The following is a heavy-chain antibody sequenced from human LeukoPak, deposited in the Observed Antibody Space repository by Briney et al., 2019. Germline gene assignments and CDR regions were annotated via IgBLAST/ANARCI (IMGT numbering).Heavy chain of an antibody. CDR3: ASAVKGLNTFDY. V-gene: IGHV4-59*08. CDR2: IYYSGST. J-gene: IGHJ4*02. D-gene: IGHD3/OR15-3a*01. CDR1: GGSISSYS. Sequence: SETLSLTCTVSGGSISSYSWSRIRQPPGKGLECIGYIYYSGSTNYNPSLKSRVTISGDTSKNQFSLNLSSVTAADTAVYYCASAVKGLNTFDYWGQGILVTVSS.